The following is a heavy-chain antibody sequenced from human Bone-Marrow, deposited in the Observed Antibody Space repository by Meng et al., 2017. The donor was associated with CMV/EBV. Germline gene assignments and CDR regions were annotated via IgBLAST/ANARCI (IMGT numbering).Heavy chain of an antibody. V-gene: IGHV5-51*01. D-gene: IGHD3-22*01. CDR1: GDSGTTYW. Sequence: GESMKSAGKGSGDSGTTYWIAWVRQMPGKGLEWMGIIYPGDSDTRYSPSFQGQVTISADKSITTAYLQWSSLKASDTAMYYCARSLRYSDSSGFYYGTYFFDYWGQGTLVTVSS. J-gene: IGHJ4*02. CDR3: ARSLRYSDSSGFYYGTYFFDY. CDR2: IYPGDSDT.